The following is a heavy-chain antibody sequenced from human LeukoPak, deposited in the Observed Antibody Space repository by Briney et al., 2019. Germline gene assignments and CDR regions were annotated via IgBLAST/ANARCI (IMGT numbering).Heavy chain of an antibody. CDR1: GFTFSSYG. V-gene: IGHV3-30*02. J-gene: IGHJ6*03. D-gene: IGHD5-18*01. CDR2: IRYDGSNK. Sequence: GGSLRLSCAASGFTFSSYGFHWVRQAPGKGLEWVSFIRYDGSNKYYADSVKGRFTISRDNSKNTLYLQMNSLTAEDTAVYYCAKFDAVQLWLPSYYYYMDVWGKGTTVTVSS. CDR3: AKFDAVQLWLPSYYYYMDV.